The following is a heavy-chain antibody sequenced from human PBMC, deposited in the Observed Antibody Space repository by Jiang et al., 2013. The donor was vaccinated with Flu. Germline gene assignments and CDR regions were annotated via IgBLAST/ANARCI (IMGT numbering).Heavy chain of an antibody. Sequence: STSVIRLGPPSCRKGLEWVAAIGTTGDTYYPGSVRGRFIISXENAKNFLYLQMNSLGVGDTAVYYCAKVSGSYYDYWGQGTLVTVSS. CDR3: AKVSGSYYDY. CDR2: IGTTGDT. J-gene: IGHJ4*02. D-gene: IGHD1-26*01. V-gene: IGHV3-13*01. CDR1: STSV.